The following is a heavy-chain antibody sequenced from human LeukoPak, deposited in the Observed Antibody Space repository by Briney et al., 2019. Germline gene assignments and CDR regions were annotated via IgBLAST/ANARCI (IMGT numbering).Heavy chain of an antibody. V-gene: IGHV3-7*01. CDR2: IKQDGSEK. CDR1: GFTFSSYW. J-gene: IGHJ5*02. CDR3: ASDRSGGSCYECWFDP. Sequence: GGSLRLSCAASGFTFSSYWMSWVRQAPGKGLEWVANIKQDGSEKYYVDSVKGRFTISRDNAKNSLYLQMTSLRAEDTAVYYCASDRSGGSCYECWFDPWGQGTLVTVSS. D-gene: IGHD2-15*01.